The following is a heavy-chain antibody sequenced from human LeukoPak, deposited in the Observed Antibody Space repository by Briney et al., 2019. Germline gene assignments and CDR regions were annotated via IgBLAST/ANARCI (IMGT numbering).Heavy chain of an antibody. D-gene: IGHD4-17*01. Sequence: GGSLRLSCAASGFTFSSYSMNWVRQAPGKGLEWVSSISSSSSYIYYAVSVKGRFTISRDNAKNSLYLQMNSLRAEDTAAYYCARDYGEGGYFDYWGQGTLVTVSS. V-gene: IGHV3-21*01. J-gene: IGHJ4*02. CDR2: ISSSSSYI. CDR3: ARDYGEGGYFDY. CDR1: GFTFSSYS.